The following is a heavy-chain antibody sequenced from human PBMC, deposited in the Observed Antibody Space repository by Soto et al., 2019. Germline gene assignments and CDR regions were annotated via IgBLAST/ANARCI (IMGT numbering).Heavy chain of an antibody. CDR3: ARIKLVEWFYINVDVYGMDV. V-gene: IGHV3-48*02. J-gene: IGHJ6*02. CDR2: ISSDSRTI. CDR1: GFALSDNA. Sequence: GSLRLPCVGSGFALSDNAVLWFRHAPGKGLEWVSFISSDSRTIYYADSVEGRFTVSRDNARNSVSLQMDSLRDEDAAVYYCARIKLVEWFYINVDVYGMDVWGQGT. D-gene: IGHD3-3*01.